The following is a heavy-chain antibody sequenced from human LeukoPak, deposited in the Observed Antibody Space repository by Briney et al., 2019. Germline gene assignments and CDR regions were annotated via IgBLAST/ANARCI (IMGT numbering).Heavy chain of an antibody. J-gene: IGHJ4*02. V-gene: IGHV4-4*07. D-gene: IGHD1-1*01. CDR3: ARDNPPGSYDY. CDR1: GASVSTHS. Sequence: PSETLSLTCNVSGASVSTHSWTWIRQPAGKRLEWIGRIHASGNANYNPSLKSRVAMSVDTSNNQFSLKVTSVTAADTAVYYCARDNPPGSYDYWGQGTLVTVSS. CDR2: IHASGNA.